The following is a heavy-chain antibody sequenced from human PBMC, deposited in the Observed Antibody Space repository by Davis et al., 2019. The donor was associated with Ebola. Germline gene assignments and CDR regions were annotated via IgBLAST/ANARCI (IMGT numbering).Heavy chain of an antibody. CDR3: VKGSITMTVVVYFDL. V-gene: IGHV3-33*06. CDR1: GFSFSSYG. Sequence: GESLKISCEASGFSFSSYGMHWVRQAPGKGLEWVAVMWYDGSNKFYADSVKGRFTISRDNSKNTLYLQMSSLRIEDTAVYYCVKGSITMTVVVYFDLWGQGTLVTVSP. J-gene: IGHJ4*02. D-gene: IGHD3-22*01. CDR2: MWYDGSNK.